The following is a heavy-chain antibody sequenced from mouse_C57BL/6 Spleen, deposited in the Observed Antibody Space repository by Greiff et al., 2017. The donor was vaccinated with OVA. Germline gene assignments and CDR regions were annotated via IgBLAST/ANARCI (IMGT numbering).Heavy chain of an antibody. CDR1: GYAFSSYW. CDR3: ARKYDYPDYAMDD. D-gene: IGHD2-4*01. V-gene: IGHV1-80*01. J-gene: IGHJ4*01. CDR2: IYPGDGDT. Sequence: VQLQQSGAELVKPGASVKISCKASGYAFSSYWMNWVKQRPGKGLEWIGQIYPGDGDTNYNGKFKGKATLTADKSSSTAYMQLSSLTSEDSAVYCWARKYDYPDYAMDDWGQGTSVTVSS.